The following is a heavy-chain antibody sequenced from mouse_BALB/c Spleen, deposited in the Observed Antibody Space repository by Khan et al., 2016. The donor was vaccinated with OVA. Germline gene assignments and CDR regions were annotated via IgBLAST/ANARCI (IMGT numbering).Heavy chain of an antibody. Sequence: EVELVESGGGLVQPGGSLKLSCAASGFTFSSYTMSWVRQTPEKRLEWVAYITNGGGYTYYPDTVKGRFTISRDNAKNTPYLQMSSLKSEDTATDYCARVPTFITAALDYWGQGTSVTVSS. CDR1: GFTFSSYT. J-gene: IGHJ4*01. V-gene: IGHV5-12-2*01. D-gene: IGHD1-2*01. CDR2: ITNGGGYT. CDR3: ARVPTFITAALDY.